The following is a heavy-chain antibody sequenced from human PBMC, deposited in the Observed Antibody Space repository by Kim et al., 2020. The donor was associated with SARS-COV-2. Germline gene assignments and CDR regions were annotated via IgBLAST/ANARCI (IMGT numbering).Heavy chain of an antibody. CDR3: ARTYYDILTGYPPEYYYGMDV. CDR2: IDPSDSYT. D-gene: IGHD3-9*01. CDR1: GYSFTSYW. J-gene: IGHJ6*02. V-gene: IGHV5-10-1*01. Sequence: GESLKISCKGSGYSFTSYWISWVRQMPGKGLEWMGRIDPSDSYTNYSPSFQGHVTISADKSISTAYLQWSSLKASDTAMYYCARTYYDILTGYPPEYYYGMDVWGQGTTVTVSS.